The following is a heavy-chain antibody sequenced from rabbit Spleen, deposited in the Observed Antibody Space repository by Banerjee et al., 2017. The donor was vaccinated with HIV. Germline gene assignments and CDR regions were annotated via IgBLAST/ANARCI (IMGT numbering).Heavy chain of an antibody. Sequence: QEQLVESGGGLVKPGASLTITCKASGLGFNTNYWICWVRQAPGKGLEWIACIDPVFGITYYANWVNGRFSISRENAQNTVFLQMTSLTAADTATYFCARDCAGGSYFALWGPGTLVTVS. J-gene: IGHJ4*01. CDR1: GLGFNTNYW. CDR2: IDPVFGIT. CDR3: ARDCAGGSYFAL. V-gene: IGHV1S43*01. D-gene: IGHD8-1*01.